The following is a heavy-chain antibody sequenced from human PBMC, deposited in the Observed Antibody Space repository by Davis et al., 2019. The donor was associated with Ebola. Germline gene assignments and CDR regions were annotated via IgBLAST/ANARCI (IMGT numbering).Heavy chain of an antibody. CDR1: GFTFSSYS. Sequence: PGGSLRLSCAASGFTFSSYSMNWVRQAPGKGLQLVSSLGPGGGSIFYADSVKGRFDISRDNAKNSLYLQMNSLSAGDTAVYYCARDYGLDVWGQGTTVTVSS. J-gene: IGHJ6*02. V-gene: IGHV3-21*01. CDR3: ARDYGLDV. CDR2: LGPGGGSI.